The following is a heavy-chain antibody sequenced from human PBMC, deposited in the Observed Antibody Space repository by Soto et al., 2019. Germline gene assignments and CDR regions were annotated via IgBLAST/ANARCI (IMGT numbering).Heavy chain of an antibody. V-gene: IGHV1-69*17. CDR1: GGTFSGYA. D-gene: IGHD1-1*01. CDR3: AREPRRITGTTSSEAVQH. CDR2: IIPIFGIT. Sequence: QAQLMQSGAEVKEPGSSVKVSCKASGGTFSGYAISWVRQAPGQGLEWLGGIIPIFGITNYAQKFQNRLTTAAAQSSATAYMDLRRLTPEDSAIHDCAREPRRITGTTSSEAVQHWGQGTLVSVS. J-gene: IGHJ1*01.